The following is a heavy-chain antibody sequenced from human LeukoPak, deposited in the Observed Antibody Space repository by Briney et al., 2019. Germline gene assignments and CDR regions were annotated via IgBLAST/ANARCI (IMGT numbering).Heavy chain of an antibody. CDR1: GGSISSSNW. Sequence: SGTLSLTCAVSGGSISSSNWWSWVRQPPGKGLEWIGEIYHSGSTNYNPSLKSRVTISVDKSKNQFSLKLSSVTAADTAVYYCARDLGYCSSTSCYGYYYYGVDVWGQGTTVTVSS. CDR3: ARDLGYCSSTSCYGYYYYGVDV. D-gene: IGHD2-2*01. J-gene: IGHJ6*02. CDR2: IYHSGST. V-gene: IGHV4-4*02.